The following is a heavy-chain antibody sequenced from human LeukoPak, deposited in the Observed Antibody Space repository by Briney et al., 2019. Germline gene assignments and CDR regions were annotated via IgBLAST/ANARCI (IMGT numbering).Heavy chain of an antibody. V-gene: IGHV3-23*01. Sequence: GGSLRLSCAASGFTFSSFAMSWVRQAPGKGLEWVSTLNGAGGSTYYADSVKGRFTISRDNSKNTLYLQMNSLRAEDTAVYYCAKESGRVPAAPNWFDPWGQGTLVTVSS. J-gene: IGHJ5*02. CDR3: AKESGRVPAAPNWFDP. CDR2: LNGAGGST. CDR1: GFTFSSFA. D-gene: IGHD2-2*01.